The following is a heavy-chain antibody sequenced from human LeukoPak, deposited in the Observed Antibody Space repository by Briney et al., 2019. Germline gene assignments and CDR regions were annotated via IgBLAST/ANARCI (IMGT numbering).Heavy chain of an antibody. CDR2: ISSSGGST. CDR3: AKWGKATVTTSFDY. D-gene: IGHD4-17*01. Sequence: GGSLRLSCAVSGFAFTTYAMSWVRQAPGKGLEWVSAISSSGGSTYYADSVKGRFTISRDNSKNTLYLQMNSLRAEDTAVYYCAKWGKATVTTSFDYWGQGTLVTVSS. CDR1: GFAFTTYA. V-gene: IGHV3-23*01. J-gene: IGHJ4*02.